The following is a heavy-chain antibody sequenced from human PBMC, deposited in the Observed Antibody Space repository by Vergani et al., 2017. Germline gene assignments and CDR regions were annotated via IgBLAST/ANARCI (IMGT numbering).Heavy chain of an antibody. J-gene: IGHJ4*02. V-gene: IGHV3-11*04. Sequence: QVQLVESGGGLVKPGGSLRLSCAASGFTFSDYYMSWIRQAPGKGLEWVSYISKTGSTIDYADSVKGRVTISRDHAKQSVILQMNSLRAEDTAVYYCARDRGGTYYDILAGYYEGPAFFDYWGRGTRLTVSS. CDR2: ISKTGSTI. CDR1: GFTFSDYY. D-gene: IGHD3-9*01. CDR3: ARDRGGTYYDILAGYYEGPAFFDY.